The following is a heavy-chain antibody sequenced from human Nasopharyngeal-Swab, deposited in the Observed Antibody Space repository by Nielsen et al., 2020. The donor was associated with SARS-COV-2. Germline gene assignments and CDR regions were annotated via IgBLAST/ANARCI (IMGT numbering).Heavy chain of an antibody. J-gene: IGHJ6*03. CDR3: ARGITTLYYYYYMDV. Sequence: WIRQPPGKGLEWIGLIYTSGSTNYNPSLKSRVTISVDTSKNQFSLKLSSVTAADTAVYYCARGITTLYYYYYMDVWGKGTTVTVSS. V-gene: IGHV4-4*08. CDR2: IYTSGST. D-gene: IGHD3-10*01.